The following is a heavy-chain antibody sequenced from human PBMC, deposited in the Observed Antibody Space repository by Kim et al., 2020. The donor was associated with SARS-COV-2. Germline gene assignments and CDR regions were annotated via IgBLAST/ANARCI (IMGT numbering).Heavy chain of an antibody. V-gene: IGHV3-21*01. CDR2: ISSSSSYI. CDR3: ARDFGPFLRYGMDV. CDR1: GFTFSSYS. Sequence: GGSLRLSCAASGFTFSSYSMNWVRQAPGKGLEWVSSISSSSSYIYYADSVKGRFTISRDNAKNSLYLQMNSLRAEDTAVYYCARDFGPFLRYGMDVWGQGTTVTVSS. D-gene: IGHD3-16*01. J-gene: IGHJ6*02.